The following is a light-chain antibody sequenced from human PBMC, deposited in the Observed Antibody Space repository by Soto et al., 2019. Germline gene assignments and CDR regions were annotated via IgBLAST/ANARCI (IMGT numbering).Light chain of an antibody. CDR2: AAS. CDR1: QSISTY. CDR3: FQSYNTHPT. V-gene: IGKV1-39*01. J-gene: IGKJ3*01. Sequence: DIQMTQSPSSLSASVGDRVTITCRASQSISTYLNWYQQKPGKAPKLLIYAASTLQSGVPSRFSGSGSGTDFTLTISSLRPADFATYFFFQSYNTHPTFGPAPKVD.